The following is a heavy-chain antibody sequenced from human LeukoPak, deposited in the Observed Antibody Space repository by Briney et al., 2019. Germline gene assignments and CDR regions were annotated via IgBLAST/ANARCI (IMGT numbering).Heavy chain of an antibody. Sequence: PSETLSLTCAVSGGSISSSGYSWSWIRQPPGKGLEWIGYIHHTGSTYYNPSLKSRVTISVDRSKNQFSLKLSSVTAADTAVYYCARVPYCSSISCFSIDYWGQGTLVTVSS. J-gene: IGHJ4*02. CDR2: IHHTGST. D-gene: IGHD2-2*01. CDR1: GGSISSSGYS. V-gene: IGHV4-30-2*01. CDR3: ARVPYCSSISCFSIDY.